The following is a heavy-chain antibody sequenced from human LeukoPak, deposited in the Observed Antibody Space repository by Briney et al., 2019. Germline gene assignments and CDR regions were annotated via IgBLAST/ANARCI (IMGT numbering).Heavy chain of an antibody. Sequence: SETLSLTCAVYGGSFSGYYWSWIRQPPGKGLEWIGEINHSGSTNYNPSLKSRVTISVDTSKNQFSLKLSSVTAADTAVYYCARGLDYGDFEYYYYGMDVWGQGITVTVSS. V-gene: IGHV4-34*01. CDR3: ARGLDYGDFEYYYYGMDV. D-gene: IGHD4-17*01. CDR1: GGSFSGYY. CDR2: INHSGST. J-gene: IGHJ6*02.